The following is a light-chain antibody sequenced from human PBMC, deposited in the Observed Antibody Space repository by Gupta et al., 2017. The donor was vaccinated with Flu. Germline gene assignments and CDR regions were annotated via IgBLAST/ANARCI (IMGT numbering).Light chain of an antibody. CDR2: LGS. CDR1: QSRLHSNGYNY. Sequence: DIVMTQSPLSLPVTRGEPASISCRSSQSRLHSNGYNYLDWYLPKPGQPPQLLIYLGSTRASGVPDRFSGSASGTDFTLKISRVEAKDVGIYYCMQALQTPRTFGHGTKVEI. V-gene: IGKV2-28*01. J-gene: IGKJ1*01. CDR3: MQALQTPRT.